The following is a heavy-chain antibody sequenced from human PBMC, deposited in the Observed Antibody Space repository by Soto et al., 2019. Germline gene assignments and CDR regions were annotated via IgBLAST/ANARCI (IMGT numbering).Heavy chain of an antibody. D-gene: IGHD2-2*01. Sequence: SGGSLRLSCAASGFTFSSYAMSWVRQAPGKGLEWVSVITGSGGSTYYADSMKGRFTISRDNSKNTLYLQMNSLRVEDTAVYYCAKPNLFCSSTSCYDSWGQGTLVTVSS. CDR2: ITGSGGST. CDR3: AKPNLFCSSTSCYDS. CDR1: GFTFSSYA. J-gene: IGHJ4*02. V-gene: IGHV3-23*01.